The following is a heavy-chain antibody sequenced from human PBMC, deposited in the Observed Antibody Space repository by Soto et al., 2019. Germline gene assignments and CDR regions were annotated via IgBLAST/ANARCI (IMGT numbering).Heavy chain of an antibody. CDR1: GYTFTSYC. D-gene: IGHD6-13*01. J-gene: IGHJ4*02. V-gene: IGHV1-18*01. CDR2: ISAYNGNT. Sequence: GASVKVSCKASGYTFTSYCISWVRQAPGQGLEWMGWISAYNGNTNYAQKLQGRVTMTTDTSTSTAYMELRSLRSDDTAVYYCARDTSHSSSWYVPFDYWGQGTLVTVSS. CDR3: ARDTSHSSSWYVPFDY.